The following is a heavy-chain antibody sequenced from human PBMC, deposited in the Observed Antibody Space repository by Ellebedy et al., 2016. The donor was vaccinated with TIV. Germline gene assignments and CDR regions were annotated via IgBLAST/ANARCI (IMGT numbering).Heavy chain of an antibody. J-gene: IGHJ4*02. CDR2: VSGYNGKT. V-gene: IGHV1-18*01. D-gene: IGHD6-13*01. CDR3: ARTSRYAYSSSCDY. Sequence: AASVKVSCKASGYTFMSYSIAGVRQAPGQGLEWMGWVSGYNGKTNYAQKVQVRVTMTTDTSTNTAYMELRGLISDDTAVYFCARTSRYAYSSSCDYWGQGTLVTVSS. CDR1: GYTFMSYS.